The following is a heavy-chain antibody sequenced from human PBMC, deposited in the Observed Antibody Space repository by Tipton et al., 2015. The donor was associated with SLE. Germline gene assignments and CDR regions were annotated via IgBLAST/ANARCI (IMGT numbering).Heavy chain of an antibody. J-gene: IGHJ6*03. V-gene: IGHV4-30-2*03. Sequence: SLTCSVSGASISNDGHYWSWIRHHPGKGLEWIGSRLSGGSTYYNPTLKSRVTIFVDMSKSQFSLNLNLVTAADTAIYYCARRKYYYMDVWGKGATVTVSS. CDR1: GASISNDGHY. CDR3: ARRKYYYMDV. CDR2: RLSGGST.